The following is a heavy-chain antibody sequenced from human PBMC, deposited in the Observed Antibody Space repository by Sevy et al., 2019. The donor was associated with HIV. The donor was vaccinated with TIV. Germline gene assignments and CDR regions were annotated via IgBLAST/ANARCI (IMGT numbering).Heavy chain of an antibody. Sequence: ASVKVSCKASGYTFTNYDINWVRQATGQGLEWMGGMSPNSGKTGYAQKFQGRVTVTRNTSISTAYMELSSLGSEDTAVYYCARGPNSGLYRDYYYYYGMDVWGQGTAVTVSS. V-gene: IGHV1-8*01. CDR2: MSPNSGKT. CDR3: ARGPNSGLYRDYYYYYGMDV. D-gene: IGHD1-26*01. J-gene: IGHJ6*02. CDR1: GYTFTNYD.